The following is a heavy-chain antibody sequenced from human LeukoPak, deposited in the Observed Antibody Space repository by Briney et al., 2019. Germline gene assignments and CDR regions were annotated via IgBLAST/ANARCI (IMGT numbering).Heavy chain of an antibody. Sequence: GGPLRLSCAASGFTFSSYAMSWVRQAPGKGLEWVSGTSGSGAGTYYADSVKGRFTISRDNSKNTLYLQVNSLRAEDTAVYYCAKMGSPVVVISYFDYWGQGTLVTVSS. CDR2: TSGSGAGT. D-gene: IGHD3-22*01. J-gene: IGHJ4*02. V-gene: IGHV3-23*01. CDR1: GFTFSSYA. CDR3: AKMGSPVVVISYFDY.